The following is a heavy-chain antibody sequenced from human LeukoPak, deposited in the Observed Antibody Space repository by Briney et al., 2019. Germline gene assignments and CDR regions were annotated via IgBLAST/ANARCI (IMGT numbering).Heavy chain of an antibody. V-gene: IGHV3-21*01. D-gene: IGHD3-22*01. CDR2: ISVRSNYR. Sequence: GGSLRLSCAASGYTFSDFSVNWVRQAPGKGLEWVSSISVRSNYRYYADSVRGRFTISRDDARDSLFLQMNSLRAEDTAVYFCVRLRRDSDRSGYYYYYDYWGQGTLVTVSS. CDR3: VRLRRDSDRSGYYYYYDY. J-gene: IGHJ4*02. CDR1: GYTFSDFS.